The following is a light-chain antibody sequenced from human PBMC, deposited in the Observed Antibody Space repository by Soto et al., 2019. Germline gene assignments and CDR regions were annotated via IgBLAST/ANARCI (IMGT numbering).Light chain of an antibody. J-gene: IGLJ3*02. CDR3: XLFMGSGLWV. CDR1: SGSVSPSYY. Sequence: QTVVTQEPSFSVSPGGTVTLTCGLTSGSVSPSYYPTWYQQTPGQAPRTLIYSTNTRSSGVPDRFSGSILGNKAALTITXXXXXXXXDXXCXLFMGSGLWVFGGGTKLTVL. V-gene: IGLV8-61*01. CDR2: STN.